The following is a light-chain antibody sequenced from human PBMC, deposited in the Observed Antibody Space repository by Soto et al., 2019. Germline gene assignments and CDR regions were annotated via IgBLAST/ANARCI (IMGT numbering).Light chain of an antibody. CDR1: SSDVGGYNY. V-gene: IGLV2-14*01. J-gene: IGLJ2*01. Sequence: QSALTQPASVSGSPGQSITISCTGTSSDVGGYNYVSWYQYHPGKAPKLMIYEVSNRPSGVSNRFSGSKSGNTASLTISGLQAEDEADYYCSSYTSSSTLVFGGGTKLTVL. CDR2: EVS. CDR3: SSYTSSSTLV.